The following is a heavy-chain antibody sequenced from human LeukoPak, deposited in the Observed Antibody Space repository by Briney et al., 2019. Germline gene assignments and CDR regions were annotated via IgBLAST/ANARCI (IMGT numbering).Heavy chain of an antibody. D-gene: IGHD2-2*01. Sequence: GGSLRLSCAAAGFTFSNYAMNWVRQAPGKGMEWGSAVSGSGAYTYYVDSVRGRFTISRDNSKNTLYLQLNSLTAEDTAVYYCAKARDIVVVPAAMCALDVWGQGTTVTVSS. CDR3: AKARDIVVVPAAMCALDV. J-gene: IGHJ6*02. CDR1: GFTFSNYA. V-gene: IGHV3-23*01. CDR2: VSGSGAYT.